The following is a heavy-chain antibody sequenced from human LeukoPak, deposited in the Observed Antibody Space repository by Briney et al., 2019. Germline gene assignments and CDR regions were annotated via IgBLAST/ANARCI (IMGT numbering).Heavy chain of an antibody. J-gene: IGHJ4*02. CDR2: FSHSLGT. V-gene: IGHV4-39*01. D-gene: IGHD3-22*01. CDR3: ARRGSRTMTEVVPAIDY. Sequence: SETLSLTCSVSGASISSIGYYWGWVRQPPGRGLEWIGDFSHSLGTHYNPSLTSRVTVSADTSKNHFSLRLTSVTAADTAVYYCARRGSRTMTEVVPAIDYWGQGTLVTVSS. CDR1: GASISSIGYY.